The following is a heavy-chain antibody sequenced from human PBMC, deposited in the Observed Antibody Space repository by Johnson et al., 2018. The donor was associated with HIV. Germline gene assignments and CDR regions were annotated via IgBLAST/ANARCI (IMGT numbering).Heavy chain of an antibody. CDR3: ARGSVARTYLHDAFDI. J-gene: IGHJ3*02. CDR2: IYSGGST. D-gene: IGHD5-12*01. CDR1: GFTVSSNY. Sequence: VQLVESGGGLVQPGGSLRLSCAASGFTVSSNYMSWVRQAPGKGLEWVSVIYSGGSTYYADSVKGRFTISRDNSKNTLYLQMNSLRAEDTAVYYCARGSVARTYLHDAFDIWGQGTMVTVSS. V-gene: IGHV3-66*02.